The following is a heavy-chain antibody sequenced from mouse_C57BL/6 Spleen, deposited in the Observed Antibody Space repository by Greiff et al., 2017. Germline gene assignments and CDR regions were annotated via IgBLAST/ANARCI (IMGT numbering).Heavy chain of an antibody. V-gene: IGHV6-3*01. Sequence: EVHLVESGGGLVQPGGSMNFSCVASGFTFSNYWMNWVRQSPEQGLEWVAQIRLKSDNYATHYAESVKGRFTISRDDSKSSVYLQMDNLRAEDTGIDYCTPLLYWYCDVWGTGTTVTVSS. J-gene: IGHJ1*03. CDR2: IRLKSDNYAT. CDR3: TPLLYWYCDV. D-gene: IGHD1-1*01. CDR1: GFTFSNYW.